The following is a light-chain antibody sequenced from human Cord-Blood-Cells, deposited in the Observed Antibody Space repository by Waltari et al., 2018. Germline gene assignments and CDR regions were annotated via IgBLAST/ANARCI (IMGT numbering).Light chain of an antibody. CDR3: CSYACSSTFV. J-gene: IGLJ1*01. Sequence: QSALTQHALVSGYPRQSITIPCTVTSRHVMTCNCVPWYQQHPGKAPKPIIYDVSKRPSGVSNRFSGSNSGNTASLTISGLQAEDEADYYCCSYACSSTFVFGTETKVTVL. V-gene: IGLV2-23*02. CDR2: DVS. CDR1: SRHVMTCNC.